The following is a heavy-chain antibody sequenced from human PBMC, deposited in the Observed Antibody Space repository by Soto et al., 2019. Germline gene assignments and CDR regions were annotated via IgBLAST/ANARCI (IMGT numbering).Heavy chain of an antibody. CDR2: IVVGSGNT. CDR3: AAGRTAAGNYYYYYGMDV. J-gene: IGHJ6*02. Sequence: SVKVSCKASGFTFTSSAVQWVRQARGQRLEWIGWIVVGSGNTNYAQKFQERVTITRDMSTSTAYMELSSLRSEDTAVYYCAAGRTAAGNYYYYYGMDVWGQGTTVTVSS. CDR1: GFTFTSSA. V-gene: IGHV1-58*01. D-gene: IGHD6-13*01.